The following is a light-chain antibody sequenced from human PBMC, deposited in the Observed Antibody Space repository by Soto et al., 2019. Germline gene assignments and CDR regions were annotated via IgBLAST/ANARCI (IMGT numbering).Light chain of an antibody. Sequence: QSALTQPASVSGSPGQSITISCTGTSSDVGGYNYVSWYQQHPGKAPKLMIYDVSNRPSGVSNRFSGSKSGNTASLTNSGLQAEDEADYYCSSYTSSSPRVFGTGTKLTVL. CDR3: SSYTSSSPRV. CDR1: SSDVGGYNY. V-gene: IGLV2-14*01. J-gene: IGLJ1*01. CDR2: DVS.